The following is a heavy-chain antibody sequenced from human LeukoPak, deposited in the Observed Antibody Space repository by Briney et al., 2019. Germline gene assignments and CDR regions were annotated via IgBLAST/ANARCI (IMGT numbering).Heavy chain of an antibody. CDR2: IKQDGSEK. CDR1: GFTFSSYW. D-gene: IGHD5-18*01. V-gene: IGHV3-7*01. CDR3: ARGIRSRGYSYGSLDY. Sequence: GGSLRLSCAASGFTFSSYWMSWVRQAPGKGLEWVANIKQDGSEKYYVDSVKGRFTISRDNAKNSLYLQMDSLRAEDTAVYYCARGIRSRGYSYGSLDYWGQGTLVTVSS. J-gene: IGHJ4*02.